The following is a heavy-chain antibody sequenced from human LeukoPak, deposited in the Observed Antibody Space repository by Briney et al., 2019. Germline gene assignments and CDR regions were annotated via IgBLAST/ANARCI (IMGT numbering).Heavy chain of an antibody. CDR1: GGSISELSYY. J-gene: IGHJ4*02. D-gene: IGHD1-26*01. V-gene: IGHV4-39*01. CDR3: ARQGVVGATGFDF. CDR2: IYYSGST. Sequence: KPSETLSLTCSVSGGSISELSYYWGWIRQPPGKGLERLGNIYYSGSTYNNPSLESRVVISVDSSRNQFSLKLTSVTATDTAVYYCARQGVVGATGFDFWGQGILVTVSS.